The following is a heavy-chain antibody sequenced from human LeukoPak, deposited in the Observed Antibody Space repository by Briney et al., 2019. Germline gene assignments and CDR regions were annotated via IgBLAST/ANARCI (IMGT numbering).Heavy chain of an antibody. CDR1: GGSISSYY. Sequence: PSETLSLTCTVSGGSISSYYWSWIRQPAGKGLEWIGRIYTSGITNYNPSLKSRVTMSVDTSKNQFSLKLTSVTAADTAVYYCARANSYDSSGHYYEFGYWGQGTLVTVSS. CDR2: IYTSGIT. D-gene: IGHD3-22*01. V-gene: IGHV4-4*07. J-gene: IGHJ4*02. CDR3: ARANSYDSSGHYYEFGY.